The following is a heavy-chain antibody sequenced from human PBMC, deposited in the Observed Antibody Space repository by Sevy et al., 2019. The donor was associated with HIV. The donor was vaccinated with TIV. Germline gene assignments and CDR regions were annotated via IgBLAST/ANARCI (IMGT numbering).Heavy chain of an antibody. D-gene: IGHD5-18*01. CDR3: ARARGYSYGSNYYFDY. CDR1: GGSFSGYY. CDR2: INHSGST. Sequence: SETLSLTCAVYGGSFSGYYWSWIHQPPGKGLEWIGEINHSGSTNYNPSLKSRVTISVDTSKNQFSLKLSSVTAADTAVYYCARARGYSYGSNYYFDYWGQGTLVTVSS. V-gene: IGHV4-34*01. J-gene: IGHJ4*02.